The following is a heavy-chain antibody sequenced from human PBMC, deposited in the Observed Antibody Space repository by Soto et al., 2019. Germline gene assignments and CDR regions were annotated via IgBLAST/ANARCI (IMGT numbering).Heavy chain of an antibody. Sequence: GSLRLSCAASGFTVSSNYMSWVRQAPGKGLEWVSVIYSGGSTYYADSVKGRFTISRDNSKNTLYPQMNSLRAEDTAVYYCARGSGMVRYYFDYWGQGTLVTVSS. CDR1: GFTVSSNY. J-gene: IGHJ4*02. CDR3: ARGSGMVRYYFDY. CDR2: IYSGGST. V-gene: IGHV3-53*01. D-gene: IGHD3-10*01.